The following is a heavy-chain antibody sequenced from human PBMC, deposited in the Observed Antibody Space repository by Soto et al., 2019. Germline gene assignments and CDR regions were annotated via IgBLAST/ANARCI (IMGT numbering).Heavy chain of an antibody. Sequence: GGPLRLSCAASGYTFSSYSMTWVRQAPEKGLEWVSYISSSSSTIYYADSVKGRFTISRDNAKNSLYLQMNSLRDEDTAVYYCARAIGGVEWELPSDYWGQGTLVTVSS. CDR1: GYTFSSYS. V-gene: IGHV3-48*02. J-gene: IGHJ4*02. CDR3: ARAIGGVEWELPSDY. CDR2: ISSSSSTI. D-gene: IGHD1-26*01.